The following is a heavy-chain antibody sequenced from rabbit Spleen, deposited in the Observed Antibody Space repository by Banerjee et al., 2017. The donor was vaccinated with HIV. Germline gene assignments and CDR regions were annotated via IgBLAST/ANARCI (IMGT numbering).Heavy chain of an antibody. J-gene: IGHJ3*01. CDR1: GFTISSNY. CDR3: ARDLASSSGYYLGF. D-gene: IGHD1-1*01. CDR2: IDPVFGST. V-gene: IGHV1S7*01. Sequence: QLKESGGGLVQPGGSLKLSCKASGFTISSNYWMYWVRQAPGKGLEWIGYIDPVFGSTYYSSWVNGRFTISSHSAQNTLYLQLNSLTAADTATYFCARDLASSSGYYLGFWGPGTLVTVS.